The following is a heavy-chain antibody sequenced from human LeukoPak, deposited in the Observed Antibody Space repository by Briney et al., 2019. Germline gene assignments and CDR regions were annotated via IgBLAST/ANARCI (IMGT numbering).Heavy chain of an antibody. V-gene: IGHV4-30-4*01. CDR2: IYYSGST. CDR1: GGSFSGYY. Sequence: SETLSLTCAVYGGSFSGYYWSWIRQPPGKGLEWIGYIYYSGSTYYNPSLKSRVTISVDTSKNQFSLKLSSVTAADTAVYYCARVYSSSWYVIFDYWGQGTLVTVSS. J-gene: IGHJ4*02. D-gene: IGHD6-13*01. CDR3: ARVYSSSWYVIFDY.